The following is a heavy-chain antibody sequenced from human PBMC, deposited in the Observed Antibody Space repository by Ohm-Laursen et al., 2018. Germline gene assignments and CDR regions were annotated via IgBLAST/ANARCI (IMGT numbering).Heavy chain of an antibody. Sequence: ASVKVSCKASGYTFTGYYMHWVRQAPGQGLEWMGWINPNSGGTNYAQKFQGRVTMTRDTSTSTVYMELSSLRSEDTAVYYCARDSRRSTNGVSLGYWGQGTLVTVSS. CDR3: ARDSRRSTNGVSLGY. J-gene: IGHJ4*02. CDR2: INPNSGGT. CDR1: GYTFTGYY. V-gene: IGHV1-2*02. D-gene: IGHD2-8*01.